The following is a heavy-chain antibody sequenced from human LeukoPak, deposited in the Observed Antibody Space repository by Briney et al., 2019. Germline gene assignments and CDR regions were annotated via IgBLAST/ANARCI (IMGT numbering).Heavy chain of an antibody. CDR3: VRTGYSSTWVPWGFDP. V-gene: IGHV6-1*01. Sequence: SQTLSLTCAISGDSVSSNSAAWNWIRQSPSRGLEWLGRTYFRSKWYNDYAVSVKSRITINPDTSKNQFSLHLNSVTPEDTAVYYCVRTGYSSTWVPWGFDPWGQGTLVTVSS. CDR2: TYFRSKWYN. CDR1: GDSVSSNSAA. J-gene: IGHJ5*02. D-gene: IGHD6-13*01.